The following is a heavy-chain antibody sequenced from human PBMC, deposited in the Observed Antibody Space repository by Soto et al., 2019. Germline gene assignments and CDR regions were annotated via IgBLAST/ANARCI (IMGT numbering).Heavy chain of an antibody. V-gene: IGHV1-8*01. CDR3: AGPPPRIAAAGYIDF. CDR2: MNPNSGNT. D-gene: IGHD6-13*01. J-gene: IGHJ4*02. CDR1: GYTFISYD. Sequence: QVQLVQSGAEVKKPGASVKVSCKASGYTFISYDINWVRQATGQGLEWMGWMNPNSGNTGYAQKFQGRVTMTRNTSXXTAYMELSSLRSEDTAVYYCAGPPPRIAAAGYIDFWGQGTLVTVSS.